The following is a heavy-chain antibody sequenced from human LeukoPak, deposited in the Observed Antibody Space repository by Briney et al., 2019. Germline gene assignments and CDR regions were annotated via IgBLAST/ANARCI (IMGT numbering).Heavy chain of an antibody. J-gene: IGHJ4*02. Sequence: PSETLSLTCSASGGSISTTPHYWAWIRQPPGKGLEWIGEINRSGSTNYNPSLKSRVTISVDTSKNQFSLKLSSVTAADTAVYYCARGPLVGASSGIDYWGQGTLVTVSS. CDR2: INRSGST. D-gene: IGHD1-26*01. V-gene: IGHV4-39*07. CDR1: GGSISTTPHY. CDR3: ARGPLVGASSGIDY.